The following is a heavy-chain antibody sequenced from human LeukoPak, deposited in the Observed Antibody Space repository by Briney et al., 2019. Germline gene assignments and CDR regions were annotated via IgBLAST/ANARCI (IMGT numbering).Heavy chain of an antibody. V-gene: IGHV1-69*05. Sequence: GASVRVSCKASGGTFSSYAISWVRQAPGQGLEWMGGIIPIFGTANYAQKFQGRVTITTDESTSTAYIALSSLRSEDPTVYYCARSYIVVVAAAIGDYYYYYMDVWGKGTTVTVSS. J-gene: IGHJ6*03. D-gene: IGHD2-2*02. CDR3: ARSYIVVVAAAIGDYYYYYMDV. CDR1: GGTFSSYA. CDR2: IIPIFGTA.